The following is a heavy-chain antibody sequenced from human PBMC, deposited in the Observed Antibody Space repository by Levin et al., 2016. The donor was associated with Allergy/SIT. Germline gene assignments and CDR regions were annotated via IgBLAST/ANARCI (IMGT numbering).Heavy chain of an antibody. V-gene: IGHV3-23*01. CDR1: GFTFSSYA. CDR3: ANSYDFAGGMDV. J-gene: IGHJ6*02. Sequence: GESLKISCAASGFTFSSYAMSWVRQAPGKGLEWVSAISGSGGSTYYADSVKGRFTISRDNSKNTLYLQMNSLRAEDTAVYYCANSYDFAGGMDVWGQGTTVTVSS. CDR2: ISGSGGST. D-gene: IGHD3-3*01.